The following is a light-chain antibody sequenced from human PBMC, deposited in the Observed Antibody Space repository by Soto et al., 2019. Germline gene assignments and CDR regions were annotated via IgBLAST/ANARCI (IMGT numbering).Light chain of an antibody. CDR1: QSVSSTH. J-gene: IGKJ1*01. CDR3: HQYGSSPQT. V-gene: IGKV3-20*01. CDR2: GAS. Sequence: EIVLTQSPGTLSLSPGXRATLFCRASQSVSSTHLAWYHQKPGQAPRLLIYGASTRASGIPDRFSGSGSGTDFTLTISRLETEDFAVYYCHQYGSSPQTFGQGTKVDIK.